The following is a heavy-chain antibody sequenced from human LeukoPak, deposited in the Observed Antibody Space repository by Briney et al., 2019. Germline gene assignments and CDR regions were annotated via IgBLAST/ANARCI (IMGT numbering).Heavy chain of an antibody. CDR1: GFTFSSYW. Sequence: GGSLRLSCAASGFTFSSYWMSWVRQAPGKGLEWVSYISSSSSTIYYADSVKGRFTISRDNAKNSLYLQMNSLRAEDTAVYYCARGDSSGWYYFDYWGLGTLVTVSS. CDR2: ISSSSSTI. D-gene: IGHD6-19*01. V-gene: IGHV3-48*04. J-gene: IGHJ4*02. CDR3: ARGDSSGWYYFDY.